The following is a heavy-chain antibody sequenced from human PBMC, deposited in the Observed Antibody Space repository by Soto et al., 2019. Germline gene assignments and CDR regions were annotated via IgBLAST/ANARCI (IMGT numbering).Heavy chain of an antibody. J-gene: IGHJ6*02. Sequence: GGSLRLSCAASGFTFSSYWMSWVRQAPGKGLEWVANIKQDGSEKYYVDSVKGRFTISRDNAKNSLYLQMNSLRAEDTAVYYCARGPDRWQQNYHYYGMDVWGQGTTVTVSS. CDR1: GFTFSSYW. D-gene: IGHD6-13*01. V-gene: IGHV3-7*01. CDR2: IKQDGSEK. CDR3: ARGPDRWQQNYHYYGMDV.